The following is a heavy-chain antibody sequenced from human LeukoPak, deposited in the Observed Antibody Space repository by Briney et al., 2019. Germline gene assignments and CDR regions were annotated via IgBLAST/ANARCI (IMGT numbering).Heavy chain of an antibody. CDR2: SHSDGTNT. CDR1: GFSISNYW. Sequence: AGGSLRLSCAASGFSISNYWIHWVRQVPGRGLVWVSRSHSDGTNTGYADSVKGRFTISRDNANNMVYLQMNSLRAEDTAVYYCARAPPIAMTGTIYYFYYYMDVWGKGSTVTVSS. J-gene: IGHJ6*03. CDR3: ARAPPIAMTGTIYYFYYYMDV. D-gene: IGHD6-19*01. V-gene: IGHV3-74*01.